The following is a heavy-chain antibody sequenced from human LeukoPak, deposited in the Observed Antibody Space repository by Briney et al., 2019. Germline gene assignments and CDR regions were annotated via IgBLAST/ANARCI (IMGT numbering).Heavy chain of an antibody. J-gene: IGHJ4*02. D-gene: IGHD6-19*01. CDR3: ARALAVAGTPNKAFDY. CDR1: GYTFTSSG. V-gene: IGHV1-18*01. Sequence: ASVEVSCKASGYTFTSSGISWARQAPGQGLEWMGWISAYNGNTNYAQKLQGRITMTTDTSTSTAYMELRSLRSDDTAVYYCARALAVAGTPNKAFDYWGQGTLVTVSS. CDR2: ISAYNGNT.